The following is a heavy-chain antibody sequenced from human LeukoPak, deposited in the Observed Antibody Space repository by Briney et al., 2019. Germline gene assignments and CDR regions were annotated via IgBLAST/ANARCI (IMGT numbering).Heavy chain of an antibody. CDR2: IYYSGST. Sequence: PSETLSLTCTVSGGSISSYYWSWIRQPPGKGLEWIGYIYYSGSTNYNPSLKSRVTISVDTSKNQFSLKLSSVTAADTAVYYCARSPVLRLLECPYFDYWGQGALVTVSS. CDR1: GGSISSYY. V-gene: IGHV4-59*01. D-gene: IGHD3-3*01. CDR3: ARSPVLRLLECPYFDY. J-gene: IGHJ4*02.